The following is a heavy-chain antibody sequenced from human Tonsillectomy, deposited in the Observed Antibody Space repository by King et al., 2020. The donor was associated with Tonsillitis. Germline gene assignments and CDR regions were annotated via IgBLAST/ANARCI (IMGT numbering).Heavy chain of an antibody. J-gene: IGHJ5*02. Sequence: VQLQESGPGLVRPSETLSLTCTVSGVSISSYYWSWIRQPPGKGLEWMGSIYYSGSTDYNPSLKSRVTLSVHTSKNQFSLKLSSVTAADTAVYYCARGLGGSGGDPGWCDPWGQGTLVTVSS. CDR3: ARGLGGSGGDPGWCDP. V-gene: IGHV4-59*01. D-gene: IGHD2-15*01. CDR2: IYYSGST. CDR1: GVSISSYY.